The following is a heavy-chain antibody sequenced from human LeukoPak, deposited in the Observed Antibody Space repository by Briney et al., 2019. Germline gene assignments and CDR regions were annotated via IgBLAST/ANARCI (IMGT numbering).Heavy chain of an antibody. CDR3: AKGTYDSRGHFDY. J-gene: IGHJ4*02. V-gene: IGHV3-48*03. Sequence: GGSLRLSCAASGFTFSSYEMNWVRQAPGKGLEWVSYISSSGSTIYYADSVKGRFTISRDNAKNSLYLQMNSLRAEDTAAYYCAKGTYDSRGHFDYWGQGTLVSVSS. D-gene: IGHD3-22*01. CDR2: ISSSGSTI. CDR1: GFTFSSYE.